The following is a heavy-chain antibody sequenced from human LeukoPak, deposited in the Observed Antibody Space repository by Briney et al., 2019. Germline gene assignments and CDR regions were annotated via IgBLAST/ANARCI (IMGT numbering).Heavy chain of an antibody. CDR3: ARVDYAFDY. CDR2: INPNSGDT. J-gene: IGHJ4*02. CDR1: GYTFNSYA. D-gene: IGHD4-17*01. V-gene: IGHV1-2*02. Sequence: ASVKVSCKASGYTFNSYAMNWVRQAPGQGLEWMGWINPNSGDTNYAQQFQGRVTMTRDTSFTTVYMEVSRLTSDDTAVYYCARVDYAFDYWGQGTLVTVSS.